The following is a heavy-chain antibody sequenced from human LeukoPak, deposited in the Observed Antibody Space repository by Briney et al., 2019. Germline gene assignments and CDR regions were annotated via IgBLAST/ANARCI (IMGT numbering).Heavy chain of an antibody. V-gene: IGHV4-30-4*08. CDR3: ASTNCSSARCYGENWFDP. D-gene: IGHD2-2*01. J-gene: IGHJ5*02. CDR1: GGSISSGDYY. Sequence: SETLSLTCTVSGGSISSGDYYWSWIRQPPGKGLEWIGYINYSGSTFHYNPSLESRVTISVDTSKNQFSLRLSSVTAADPAVFYCASTNCSSARCYGENWFDPWGQGTLVTVSS. CDR2: INYSGST.